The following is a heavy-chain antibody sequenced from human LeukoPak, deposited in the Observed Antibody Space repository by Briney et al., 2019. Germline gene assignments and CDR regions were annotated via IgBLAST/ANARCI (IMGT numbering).Heavy chain of an antibody. Sequence: GGSLRLSCAASGFTFSSYEMSWVRQAPGKGLEWVSAISNSGGSTYYADSVKGRFTISRDNSKNTLYLQMNSLRAEDTAVYYCAKDGEWELLVGLFDYWGQGTLVTVSS. V-gene: IGHV3-23*01. CDR1: GFTFSSYE. D-gene: IGHD1-26*01. CDR3: AKDGEWELLVGLFDY. J-gene: IGHJ4*02. CDR2: ISNSGGST.